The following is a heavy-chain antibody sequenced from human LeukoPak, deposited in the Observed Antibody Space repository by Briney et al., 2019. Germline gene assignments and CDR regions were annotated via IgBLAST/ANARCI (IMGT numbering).Heavy chain of an antibody. Sequence: PGGSLRLSCAASGFTFSSYWMSWVRQAPGKGLEWVANIKQDGSEKYYVDSVKGRFTISRDNAKNSLYLQMNSLRAEDTAVSYCARDQLRFLEWLFAGFDPWGQGTLVTVSS. CDR1: GFTFSSYW. CDR2: IKQDGSEK. CDR3: ARDQLRFLEWLFAGFDP. V-gene: IGHV3-7*01. J-gene: IGHJ5*02. D-gene: IGHD3-3*01.